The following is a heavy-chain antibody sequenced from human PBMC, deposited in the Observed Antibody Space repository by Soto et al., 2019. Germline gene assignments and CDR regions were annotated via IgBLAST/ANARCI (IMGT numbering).Heavy chain of an antibody. CDR2: INAGNGKT. Sequence: GASVKVSCEASGYTFTTYAIYWVRQAPGQRLEWMGWINAGNGKTKYSQKFQDRVTITRDTSATTAYMELSSLTSEDTAVYYCARAGDDCSTTSCYMIDYWGQGTLVTVSS. D-gene: IGHD2-2*02. J-gene: IGHJ4*02. CDR1: GYTFTTYA. V-gene: IGHV1-3*01. CDR3: ARAGDDCSTTSCYMIDY.